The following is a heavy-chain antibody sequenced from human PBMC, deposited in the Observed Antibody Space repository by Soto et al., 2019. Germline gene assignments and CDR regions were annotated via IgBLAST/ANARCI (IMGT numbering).Heavy chain of an antibody. J-gene: IGHJ6*02. CDR3: ARGKGDGYTMSYYYYYGMDV. CDR2: IIPIFGTA. V-gene: IGHV1-69*13. D-gene: IGHD5-12*01. CDR1: GGTFSSYA. Sequence: SVKVSCKAPGGTFSSYAISWVRQAPGQGLEWMGGIIPIFGTANYAQKFQGRVTITADESTSTAYMELSSLRSEDTAVYYCARGKGDGYTMSYYYYYGMDVWGQGTTVTVSS.